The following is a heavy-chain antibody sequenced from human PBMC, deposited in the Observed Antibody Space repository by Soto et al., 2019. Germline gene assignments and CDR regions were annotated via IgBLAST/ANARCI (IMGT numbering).Heavy chain of an antibody. CDR1: GFTFSSYA. CDR2: IYSGGST. V-gene: IGHV3-53*01. J-gene: IGHJ3*01. CDR3: ARDQEMGYCSSTSCLD. Sequence: GGSLRLSCAASGFTFSSYAMSWVRQAPGKGLEWVSVIYSGGSTYYAGSVKDRFTISRDNSKNTLYLQMNSLRAEDTAVYYCARDQEMGYCSSTSCLDWGQGTMVTVSS. D-gene: IGHD2-2*01.